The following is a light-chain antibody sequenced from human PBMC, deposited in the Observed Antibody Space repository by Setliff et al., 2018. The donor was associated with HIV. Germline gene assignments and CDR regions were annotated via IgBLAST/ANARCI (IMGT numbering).Light chain of an antibody. V-gene: IGLV2-8*01. J-gene: IGLJ1*01. CDR3: CSYAGGNTFV. CDR1: SSDVGGYNY. CDR2: EVS. Sequence: QSALTQPPSASGSPGQSVTISCTGTSSDVGGYNYVSWYQQYPGKAPKLMIAEVSKRPSGVSNRFSGSKSGNTASLTISGLQAEDEADYYCCSYAGGNTFVFGTGTKVTVL.